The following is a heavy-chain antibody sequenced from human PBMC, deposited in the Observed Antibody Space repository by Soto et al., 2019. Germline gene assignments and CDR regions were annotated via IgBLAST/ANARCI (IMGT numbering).Heavy chain of an antibody. V-gene: IGHV3-73*02. J-gene: IGHJ4*02. Sequence: EVQLVESGGGLVQPGGSLKLSVAASGFTFSGSPIHWVRQASGEGLEWVGRIRSKTDDYATAYAASVKGRFTISRDDSKNTAYLQLNSLRTEDTAMYYCTSHSPEDMRRNWGQGTLVTVSS. CDR2: IRSKTDDYAT. CDR3: TSHSPEDMRRN. CDR1: GFTFSGSP. D-gene: IGHD2-15*01.